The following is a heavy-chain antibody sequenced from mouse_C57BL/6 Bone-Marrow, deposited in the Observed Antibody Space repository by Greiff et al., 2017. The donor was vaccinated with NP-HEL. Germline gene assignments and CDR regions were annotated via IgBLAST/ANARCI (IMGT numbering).Heavy chain of an antibody. J-gene: IGHJ2*01. D-gene: IGHD1-1*01. CDR1: GYTFTEYT. CDR3: ARFGYYGSRDFDY. Sequence: QVQLQQSGAELVKPGASVKLSCKASGYTFTEYTIHWMKQRPEQGLEWIGYIYPRDGSTKYNEKFKGKATLTADKSSSTAYMQLNSLTSEDSAVYFCARFGYYGSRDFDYWGQGTTLTVSS. CDR2: IYPRDGST. V-gene: IGHV1-78*01.